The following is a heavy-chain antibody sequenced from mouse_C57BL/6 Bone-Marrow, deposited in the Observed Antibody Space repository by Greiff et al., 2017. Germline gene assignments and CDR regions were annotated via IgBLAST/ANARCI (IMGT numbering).Heavy chain of an antibody. D-gene: IGHD2-2*01. J-gene: IGHJ4*01. CDR3: TTDGYLYAMDY. CDR2: IDPENGDT. Sequence: VQLQQSGAELVRPGASVKLSCTASGFNIKDDYMHWVKQRPEQGLEWIGWIDPENGDTEYASKFQGKATITADTSSNIAYLQLSSLTSEDTAVYYCTTDGYLYAMDYWGQGTSVTVSS. CDR1: GFNIKDDY. V-gene: IGHV14-4*01.